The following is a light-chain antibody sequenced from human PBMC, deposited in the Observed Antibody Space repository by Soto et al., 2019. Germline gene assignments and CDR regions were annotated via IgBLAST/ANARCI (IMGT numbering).Light chain of an antibody. CDR2: GTS. CDR1: QSISSSY. CDR3: QQYGGSPPFT. Sequence: EIVLTQSPGTLSLSPGERATLSCRASQSISSSYLAWYQQKPGQAPRLLIYGTSSRATGIPDRFSGNGSGTDFTLTISRLEPEDFAVYYCQQYGGSPPFTFGPGTKVDIK. V-gene: IGKV3-20*01. J-gene: IGKJ3*01.